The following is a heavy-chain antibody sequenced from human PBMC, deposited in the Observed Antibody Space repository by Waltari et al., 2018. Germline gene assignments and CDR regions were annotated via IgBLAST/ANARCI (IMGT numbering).Heavy chain of an antibody. CDR2: INPNSGGT. CDR3: ARDLYGSGSYGDPVWFDP. D-gene: IGHD3-10*01. CDR1: GYTFTGYY. Sequence: QVQLVQSGAEVQKPGASVKVSCKASGYTFTGYYMPWVRHAPGQGLEWMGWINPNSGGTNYAQKFQGWVTMTRDTSISTAYMELSRLRSDDTAVYYCARDLYGSGSYGDPVWFDPWGQGTLVTVSS. V-gene: IGHV1-2*04. J-gene: IGHJ5*02.